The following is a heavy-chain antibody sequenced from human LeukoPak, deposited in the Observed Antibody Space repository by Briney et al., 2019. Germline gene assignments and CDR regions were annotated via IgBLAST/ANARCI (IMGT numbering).Heavy chain of an antibody. CDR1: GFTFSSYG. CDR3: AKAVVAYCGGDCSSGAYGMDV. Sequence: PGGSLRLSCAASGFTFSSYGMHWVRQAPGKGLEWVAVISYDGSNKYYADSVKGRFTISRDNSKNTLYLQMNSLRAEDTAVYYCAKAVVAYCGGDCSSGAYGMDVWGQGTTVTVSS. J-gene: IGHJ6*02. CDR2: ISYDGSNK. D-gene: IGHD2-21*02. V-gene: IGHV3-30*18.